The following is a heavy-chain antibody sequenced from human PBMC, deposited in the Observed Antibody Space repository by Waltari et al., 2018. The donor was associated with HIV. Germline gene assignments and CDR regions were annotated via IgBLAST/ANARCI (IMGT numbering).Heavy chain of an antibody. Sequence: QVQLQQWGAGLLKPSETLSLTCAVYGRSFSGYYWSWIRQPPGKGLEWIGEINHSGSTNYNPSLKSRVTISGDTSKNQFSLKLSSVTAADTAVYYCARGEVAAAGTDYWGQGTLVTVSS. J-gene: IGHJ4*02. D-gene: IGHD6-13*01. CDR3: ARGEVAAAGTDY. CDR2: INHSGST. CDR1: GRSFSGYY. V-gene: IGHV4-34*01.